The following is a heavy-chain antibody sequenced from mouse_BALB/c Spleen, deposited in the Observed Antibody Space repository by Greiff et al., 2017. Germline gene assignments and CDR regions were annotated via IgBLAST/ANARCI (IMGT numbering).Heavy chain of an antibody. CDR2: IYPSDSYT. J-gene: IGHJ2*01. D-gene: IGHD2-12*01. Sequence: QVQLQQSGAELVRPGASVKLSCKASGYTFTSYWINWVKQRPGQGLEWIGNIYPSDSYTNYNQKFKDKATLTVDKSSSTAYMQLSSPTSEDSAVYYCTRRGPRQGFDYWGQGTTLTVSS. CDR3: TRRGPRQGFDY. CDR1: GYTFTSYW. V-gene: IGHV1-69*02.